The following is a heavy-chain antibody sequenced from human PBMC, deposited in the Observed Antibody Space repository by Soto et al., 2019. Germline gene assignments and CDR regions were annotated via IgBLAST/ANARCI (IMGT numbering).Heavy chain of an antibody. J-gene: IGHJ4*02. V-gene: IGHV4-30-4*01. Sequence: SETLSLTCTVSGGSVTSDEDYWTWIRQSPGKGLEWIGYISNSGSTGYNPSLKTRLSMSVDRSKNQFTLRLTSVTSADTAVYFCATESGSTCGYFDPWGQGTLVTVSS. CDR3: ATESGSTCGYFDP. CDR2: ISNSGST. D-gene: IGHD1-26*01. CDR1: GGSVTSDEDY.